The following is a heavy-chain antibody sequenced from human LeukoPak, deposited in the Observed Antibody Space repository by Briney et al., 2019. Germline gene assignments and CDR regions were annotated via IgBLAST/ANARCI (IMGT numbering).Heavy chain of an antibody. D-gene: IGHD3-22*01. Sequence: SVKVSCKASGGTFSSYAISWVRQAPGQGLEWMGRIIPILGIANYAQKFQGRVTITADKSTSTAYMELSSLRSEDTAVYYCAREGVTMIVVVSGGLDYWGQGTLVTVSS. J-gene: IGHJ4*02. V-gene: IGHV1-69*04. CDR2: IIPILGIA. CDR1: GGTFSSYA. CDR3: AREGVTMIVVVSGGLDY.